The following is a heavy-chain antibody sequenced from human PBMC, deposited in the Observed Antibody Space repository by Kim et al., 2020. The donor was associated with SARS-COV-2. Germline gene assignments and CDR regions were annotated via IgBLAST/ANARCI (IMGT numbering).Heavy chain of an antibody. D-gene: IGHD6-19*01. CDR1: GFTFSSYG. CDR3: ARVSSGCFDY. J-gene: IGHJ4*02. Sequence: GGSLRLSCAASGFTFSSYGMHWVRQAPGKGLECVAVIWYDGSNKYYADSVKGRFTISRDNSKNTLYLQMNSLRAEDTAVYYCARVSSGCFDYWGQGTLVTVSS. V-gene: IGHV3-33*08. CDR2: IWYDGSNK.